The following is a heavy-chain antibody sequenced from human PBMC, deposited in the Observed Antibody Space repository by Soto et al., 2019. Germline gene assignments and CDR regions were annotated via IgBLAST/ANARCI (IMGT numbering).Heavy chain of an antibody. CDR1: GGSVSSYY. J-gene: IGHJ3*02. CDR3: ARDDGRAFDI. Sequence: QVQLQESGPGLVRPSETLSLTCTVSGGSVSSYYWNWIRQSPGKGLEWIGYLYYSGSTIYNPSLKSRVTISVDMSKTQFSLKLTSVTAADTAVYYCARDDGRAFDIWGQGTMVAVSS. V-gene: IGHV4-59*02. CDR2: LYYSGST.